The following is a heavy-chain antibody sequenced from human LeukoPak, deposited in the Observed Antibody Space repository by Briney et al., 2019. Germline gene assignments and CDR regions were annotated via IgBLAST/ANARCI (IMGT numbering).Heavy chain of an antibody. J-gene: IGHJ5*02. D-gene: IGHD3-16*01. CDR1: GYTFTSYA. V-gene: IGHV1-3*01. Sequence: ASVKVSCKASGYTFTSYAMHWVRQAPGQRLEWMGWINAGNGDTKYSQKFQGRVTITWDTSASTAYMELSSLRSEDTAVYYCARARIMITFGGLNWFDPWGQGTLVTVSS. CDR3: ARARIMITFGGLNWFDP. CDR2: INAGNGDT.